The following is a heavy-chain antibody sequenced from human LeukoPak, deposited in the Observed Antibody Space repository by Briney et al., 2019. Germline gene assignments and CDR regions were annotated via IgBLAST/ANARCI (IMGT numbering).Heavy chain of an antibody. CDR3: AKDQGMRSGTQGYFQH. CDR2: ISGSGGST. J-gene: IGHJ1*01. CDR1: GFTFSSYA. D-gene: IGHD2-2*01. V-gene: IGHV3-23*01. Sequence: PGGSLRLSCAASGFTFSSYAMSWVRQAPGKGLEWVSAISGSGGSTYYADSVKGRFTISRDNSKNTLYLQMNSLRAEDTAVYYCAKDQGMRSGTQGYFQHWGQGTLVTVSS.